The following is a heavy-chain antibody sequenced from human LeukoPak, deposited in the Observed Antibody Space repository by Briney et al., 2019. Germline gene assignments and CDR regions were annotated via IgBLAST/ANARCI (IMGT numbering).Heavy chain of an antibody. J-gene: IGHJ4*02. CDR3: AKDQAMIRGVREPV. CDR2: ISGSGGST. V-gene: IGHV3-23*01. CDR1: GFTFSSYG. Sequence: VGTLRLSCAASGFTFSSYGMSWVRQAPGKGLEWVSAISGSGGSTYYADSVKGRFTISRDNSKKTLYLQMNSLRAEDTAVYYCAKDQAMIRGVREPVWGQGTLVTVSS. D-gene: IGHD3-10*01.